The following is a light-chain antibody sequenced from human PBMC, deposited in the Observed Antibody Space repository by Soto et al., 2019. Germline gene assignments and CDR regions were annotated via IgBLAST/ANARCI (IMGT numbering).Light chain of an antibody. CDR3: QQYGSSGT. J-gene: IGKJ1*01. Sequence: EIVLTQSPGTLSLSPGERATLSCRASQSVSNNLAWYQQKPGQAPRLLIYAVSSRPAGIPARFSGSGSGTEFTLTISRLEPEDFAVYYCQQYGSSGTFGQGTKVDI. CDR2: AVS. CDR1: QSVSNN. V-gene: IGKV3-20*01.